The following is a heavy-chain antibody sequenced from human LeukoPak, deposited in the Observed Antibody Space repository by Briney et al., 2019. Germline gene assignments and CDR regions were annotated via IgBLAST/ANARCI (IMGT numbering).Heavy chain of an antibody. J-gene: IGHJ4*02. CDR2: KRYDGSNK. CDR1: GFTFSSYG. D-gene: IGHD5-18*01. V-gene: IGHV3-30*02. Sequence: GGSLRLSCAASGFTFSSYGMHWVRQAPGKGLEWVAFKRYDGSNKYYADSVKGRFTISRDNSKNTLYLQMNSLRAEDTAVYYCAKDTEGGYSYGFDYWGQGTLVTVSS. CDR3: AKDTEGGYSYGFDY.